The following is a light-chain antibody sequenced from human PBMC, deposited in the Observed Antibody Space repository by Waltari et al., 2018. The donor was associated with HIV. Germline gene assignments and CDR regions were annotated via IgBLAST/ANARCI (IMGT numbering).Light chain of an antibody. CDR2: EDN. CDR1: SGSVAANF. Sequence: NFMLTQPHSVSASPGETVTISCTHSSGSVAANFVPWFPQRPGSSPTTVIYEDNERPSGVPDRFSGSIDSSSSSASFTAFLTISGLKTEDEAVYYCQSYDSDSLVFGGGTRLTVL. V-gene: IGLV6-57*01. J-gene: IGLJ3*02. CDR3: QSYDSDSLV.